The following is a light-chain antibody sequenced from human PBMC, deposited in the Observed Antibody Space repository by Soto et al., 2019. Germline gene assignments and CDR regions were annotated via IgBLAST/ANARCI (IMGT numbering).Light chain of an antibody. V-gene: IGKV1-13*02. CDR1: QDIRGA. CDR3: QQFNTYPIT. Sequence: AIPLTQSPSSLSASVGDRVTITCRASQDIRGALAWYQQKPGKPPKLLIFDVSSLQSGVPSRFSGSGSGAEFTLTISSLQPEDVATYYCQQFNTYPITFGQGTRLEIK. CDR2: DVS. J-gene: IGKJ5*01.